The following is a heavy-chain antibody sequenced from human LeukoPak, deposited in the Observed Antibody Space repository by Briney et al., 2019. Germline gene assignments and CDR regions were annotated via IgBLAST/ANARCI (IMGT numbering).Heavy chain of an antibody. J-gene: IGHJ6*04. Sequence: SVKVSCKASGGTFSSYAISWVRQAPGQGLEWMGRIIPIFGIANYAQKFQGRVTITADKSTSTAYMELSSLRSEDTAVYYCARDLHDILPYPYYYYGMDVWGKGTTVTVSS. V-gene: IGHV1-69*04. CDR1: GGTFSSYA. CDR3: ARDLHDILPYPYYYYGMDV. CDR2: IIPIFGIA. D-gene: IGHD3-9*01.